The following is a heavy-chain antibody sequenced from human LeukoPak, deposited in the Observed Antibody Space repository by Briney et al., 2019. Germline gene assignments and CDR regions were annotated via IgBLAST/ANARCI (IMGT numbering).Heavy chain of an antibody. D-gene: IGHD3-3*01. CDR2: INPNSGET. Sequence: ASVKVSCRTSGFTFTGYYVQWIRQAPGQGLEGMGRINPNSGETIYAERFQGRVTMTRDTSISTAYMELTSLRSDDMAVYYCARDLVGGIWSAGFWGQGSLVTVSS. CDR1: GFTFTGYY. V-gene: IGHV1-2*06. J-gene: IGHJ4*02. CDR3: ARDLVGGIWSAGF.